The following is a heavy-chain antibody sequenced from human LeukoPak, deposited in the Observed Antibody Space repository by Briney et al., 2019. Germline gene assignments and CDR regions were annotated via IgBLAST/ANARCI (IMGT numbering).Heavy chain of an antibody. CDR3: ARMIPHYGPHNYFDY. J-gene: IGHJ4*02. CDR1: GGSISSGDYY. D-gene: IGHD3-16*01. CDR2: IYTSENT. V-gene: IGHV4-61*02. Sequence: SEALSLTCTVSGGSISSGDYYCSWIQQPAGKGLEMIGRIYTSENTNYNPSLKSRVTMSVDTSKNHCSLKLSSVTAADTTVYHWARMIPHYGPHNYFDYWGQGNLVTVSS.